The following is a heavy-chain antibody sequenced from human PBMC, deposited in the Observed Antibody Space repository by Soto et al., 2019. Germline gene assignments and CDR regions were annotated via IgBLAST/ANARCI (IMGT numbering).Heavy chain of an antibody. CDR1: GYTFTSYA. D-gene: IGHD3-10*01. J-gene: IGHJ5*02. CDR2: INAGNGNT. V-gene: IGHV1-3*01. CDR3: ARENSGSPDRLLWFGELWPLRFDP. Sequence: GASVKVSCKASGYTFTSYAMHWVRQAPGQRLEWMGWINAGNGNTKYSQKFQGRVTITRDTSASTAYMELSSLRSEDTAVYYCARENSGSPDRLLWFGELWPLRFDPWGQGTLVTVSS.